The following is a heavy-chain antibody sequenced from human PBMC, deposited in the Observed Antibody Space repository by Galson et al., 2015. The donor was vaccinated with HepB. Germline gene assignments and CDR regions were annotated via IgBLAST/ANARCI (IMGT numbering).Heavy chain of an antibody. J-gene: IGHJ4*02. Sequence: SLRLSCAASGFTFSSYAMSWVRQAPGKGLEWVSAISGSGGSTYYADSVKGRFTISRDNSKNTLYLQMNSLRAEDTAVYYCAKVEGYCSSTSCYTPYYFDYWGQGTLVTVSS. CDR3: AKVEGYCSSTSCYTPYYFDY. D-gene: IGHD2-2*02. CDR2: ISGSGGST. CDR1: GFTFSSYA. V-gene: IGHV3-23*01.